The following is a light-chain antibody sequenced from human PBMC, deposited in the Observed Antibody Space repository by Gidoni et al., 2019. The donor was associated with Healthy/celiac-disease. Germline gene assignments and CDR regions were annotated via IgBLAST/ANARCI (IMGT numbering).Light chain of an antibody. CDR1: QSISSY. J-gene: IGKJ1*01. CDR2: AAS. CDR3: QQSYSTPRT. V-gene: IGKV1-39*01. Sequence: IQMTPSPSSLSASVGDRVTITCRASQSISSYLHWYQQKPGKAPQLLIYAASSLQSGVPSRFSGSGSGTDFTLTISSLQPEDFATYYCQQSYSTPRTFGQGTKVDIK.